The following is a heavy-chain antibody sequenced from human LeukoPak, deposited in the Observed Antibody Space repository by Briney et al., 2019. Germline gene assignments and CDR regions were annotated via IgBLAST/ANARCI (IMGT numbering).Heavy chain of an antibody. V-gene: IGHV3-48*01. CDR3: ARALTGGYYDSSGYYHDAFDI. CDR2: ISSSSSTI. Sequence: GRSLRLSCAASGFTFSSYSMNWVRQAPGKGLEWVSYISSSSSTIYYADSVKGRFTISRDNAKNSLYLQMNSLRAEDTAVYYCARALTGGYYDSSGYYHDAFDIWGQGTMVTVSS. CDR1: GFTFSSYS. D-gene: IGHD3-22*01. J-gene: IGHJ3*02.